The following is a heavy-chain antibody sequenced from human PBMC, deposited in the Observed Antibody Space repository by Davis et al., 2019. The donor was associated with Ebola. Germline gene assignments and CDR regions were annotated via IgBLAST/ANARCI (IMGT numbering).Heavy chain of an antibody. CDR3: ARILNPFYDSSGSNYIGALSG. D-gene: IGHD3-22*01. J-gene: IGHJ4*02. CDR1: GYTFTSYA. CDR2: INPVNGNT. V-gene: IGHV1-3*01. Sequence: ASVKVSCKASGYTFTSYAMHWVRQAPGQRLEWMGLINPVNGNTKYSQHFQGRVTISRDTSASTAYMDLSSLRSEDTAVYYCARILNPFYDSSGSNYIGALSGWGQGTLVTVSS.